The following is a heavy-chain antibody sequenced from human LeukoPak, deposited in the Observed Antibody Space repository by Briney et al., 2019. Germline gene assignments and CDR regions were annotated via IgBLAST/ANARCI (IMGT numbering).Heavy chain of an antibody. D-gene: IGHD2-8*02. CDR2: IRYDGSHT. CDR1: TITFSTYG. Sequence: GGSLRLSCSASTITFSTYGMHWFRQVPGKGLECVAFIRYDGSHTYYAESVKGRFTISRDNSKSTLSLQMNSLRAEDTAIYYCATYRQVLLPFESWGQGTLVTVSS. J-gene: IGHJ4*02. CDR3: ATYRQVLLPFES. V-gene: IGHV3-30*02.